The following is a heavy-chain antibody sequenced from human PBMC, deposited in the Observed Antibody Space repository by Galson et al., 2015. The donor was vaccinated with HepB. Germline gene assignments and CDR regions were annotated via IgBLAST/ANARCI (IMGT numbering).Heavy chain of an antibody. J-gene: IGHJ2*01. CDR2: IRSKANSYAT. Sequence: SLRLSCAASGFTFSGSAMHWVHQASGKGLEWVGRIRSKANSYATAYAASVKGRFTISRDDSKNTAYLQMNSLKTEDTAVYYCTRHSGYYDYVWGSYRQRYFDLWGRGTLVTVSS. CDR1: GFTFSGSA. V-gene: IGHV3-73*01. CDR3: TRHSGYYDYVWGSYRQRYFDL. D-gene: IGHD3-16*02.